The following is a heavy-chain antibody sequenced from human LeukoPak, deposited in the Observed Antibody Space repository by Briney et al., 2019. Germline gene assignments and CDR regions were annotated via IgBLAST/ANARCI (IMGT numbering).Heavy chain of an antibody. CDR1: GFTFSSYG. V-gene: IGHV3-23*01. D-gene: IGHD3-22*01. Sequence: PGGSLRLSCAAPGFTFSSYGMSWVRRAPGKGLEWVSAISGSGGSTYYADSVKGRFTISRDNSKNTLYLQMNSLRAEDTAVYYCAKYYYDSSGYPWAFDIWGQGTMVTVSS. CDR2: ISGSGGST. J-gene: IGHJ3*02. CDR3: AKYYYDSSGYPWAFDI.